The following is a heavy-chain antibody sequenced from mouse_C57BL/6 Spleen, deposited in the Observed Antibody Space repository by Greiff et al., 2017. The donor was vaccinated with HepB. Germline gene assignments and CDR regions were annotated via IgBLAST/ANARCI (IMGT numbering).Heavy chain of an antibody. CDR1: GYTFTSYD. V-gene: IGHV1-85*01. J-gene: IGHJ3*01. CDR2: IYPRDGST. CDR3: ASWGLGAWFAY. Sequence: VQLQQPGPELVKPGASVKLSCKASGYTFTSYDINWVKQRPGQGLEWIGWIYPRDGSTKYNEKFKGKATLTVDTSSSTAYMELHSLTSEDSAVYFCASWGLGAWFAYWGQGTLVTVSA. D-gene: IGHD2-2*01.